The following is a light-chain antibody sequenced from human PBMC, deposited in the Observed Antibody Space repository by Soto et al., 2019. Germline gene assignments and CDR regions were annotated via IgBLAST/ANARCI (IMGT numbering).Light chain of an antibody. CDR3: SSYTSSSSYV. Sequence: QCALTQPASVSGSPGQSITISCTGTSSDVGGYNYVSWYQQNPGKAPKLMIYDVSNRPSGVSNRFSGSKSGNTASLTISGLQAEDEVDYYCSSYTSSSSYVFGTGTKVTVL. CDR1: SSDVGGYNY. CDR2: DVS. V-gene: IGLV2-14*01. J-gene: IGLJ1*01.